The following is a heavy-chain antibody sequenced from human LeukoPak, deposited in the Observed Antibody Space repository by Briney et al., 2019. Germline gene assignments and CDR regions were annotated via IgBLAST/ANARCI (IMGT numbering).Heavy chain of an antibody. J-gene: IGHJ4*02. D-gene: IGHD6-13*01. CDR3: ARDFRIAAAGTSSDY. Sequence: ASVKVSCKASGYTFTGYYMHWVRQAPGQGLEWMGWINPNSGGTNYAQKLQGRVTMTTDTSTSTAYMELRSLRSDDTAVYYCARDFRIAAAGTSSDYWGQGTLVTVSS. V-gene: IGHV1-2*02. CDR2: INPNSGGT. CDR1: GYTFTGYY.